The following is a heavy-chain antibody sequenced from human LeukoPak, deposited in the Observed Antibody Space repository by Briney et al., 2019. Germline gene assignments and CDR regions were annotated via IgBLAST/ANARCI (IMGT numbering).Heavy chain of an antibody. V-gene: IGHV5-51*01. Sequence: GESLKISCKGSGYSFTTYWIAWVPQMPGRGLEWMGIISPDDSEIRYSPSFRGQVTISADKSTSTAYLQWSRLKASDTAIYYCARHEGSGSYYSYWGQGTLVTVSS. CDR3: ARHEGSGSYYSY. CDR2: ISPDDSEI. J-gene: IGHJ4*02. CDR1: GYSFTTYW. D-gene: IGHD1-26*01.